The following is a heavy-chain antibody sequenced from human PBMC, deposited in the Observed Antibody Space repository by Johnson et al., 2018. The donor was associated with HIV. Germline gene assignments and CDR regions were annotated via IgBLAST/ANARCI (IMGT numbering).Heavy chain of an antibody. CDR1: GFTVSSNY. CDR3: ARDKVGVSAFDI. Sequence: EVQLVESGGGLVQPGGSLRLSCAASGFTVSSNYMSWVRQAPGKGLEWVSVIYSGGSTYYADSVKGRFTISRDNAKKTLYLQMNSLRAEDTAVYYCARDKVGVSAFDIWGQGTMVTVSS. CDR2: IYSGGST. D-gene: IGHD3-16*01. J-gene: IGHJ3*02. V-gene: IGHV3-66*01.